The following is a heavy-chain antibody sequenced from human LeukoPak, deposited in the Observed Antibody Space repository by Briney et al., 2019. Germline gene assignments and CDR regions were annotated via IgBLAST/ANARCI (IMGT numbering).Heavy chain of an antibody. V-gene: IGHV1-2*02. CDR3: ARVRVVTPFDY. J-gene: IGHJ4*02. D-gene: IGHD3-3*01. CDR2: INPNSGGT. Sequence: ASVKVSCKASGYTFTGYYMHWVRQAPGQGLEWMGWINPNSGGTNYTQKFQGRVTMTRNTSISTAYMELSSLRSEDTAVYYCARVRVVTPFDYWGQGTLVTVSS. CDR1: GYTFTGYY.